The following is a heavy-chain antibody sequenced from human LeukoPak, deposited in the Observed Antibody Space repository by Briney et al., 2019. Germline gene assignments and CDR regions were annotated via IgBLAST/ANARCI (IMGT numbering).Heavy chain of an antibody. CDR3: ARTAAGTRGFDY. CDR1: GGSISSGSYY. J-gene: IGHJ4*02. V-gene: IGHV4-61*02. D-gene: IGHD6-13*01. Sequence: PSQTLSLTCTVSGGSISSGSYYWSWIRQPAGKGLEWIGRIYTSGSTNYNPSLKSRVTISVDTSKNQFSLKLSSVTAADTAVYYCARTAAGTRGFDYWGQGTLVTVSS. CDR2: IYTSGST.